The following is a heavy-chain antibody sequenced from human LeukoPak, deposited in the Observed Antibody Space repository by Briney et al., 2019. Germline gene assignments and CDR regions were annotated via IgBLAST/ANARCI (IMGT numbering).Heavy chain of an antibody. CDR2: INFDGSDT. D-gene: IGHD3-10*01. Sequence: GGSLRLSCAASGITLSGFWMHWVRQAPGKGLVWVSRINFDGSDTSYADFVKGRFTISRDNAKNTLFLQMNSLRAEDTAVYYCTRSLMDWGQGIRVTVSS. V-gene: IGHV3-74*01. CDR1: GITLSGFW. J-gene: IGHJ4*02. CDR3: TRSLMD.